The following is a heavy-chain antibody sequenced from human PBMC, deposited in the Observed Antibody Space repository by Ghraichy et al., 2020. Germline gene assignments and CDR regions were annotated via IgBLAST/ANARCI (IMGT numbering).Heavy chain of an antibody. J-gene: IGHJ5*02. CDR2: IYYSGST. D-gene: IGHD3-16*01. V-gene: IGHV4-59*01. CDR3: ATVTYRGGFVRGSNWFDA. CDR1: GGSISNSY. Sequence: SETLSLTCSVSGGSISNSYWSWIRQPPGKGLEWIGYIYYSGSTKYNPSLKSRVTISADTSKNQSSLILSSVIAADTAVYYCATVTYRGGFVRGSNWFDAWGQGTTVTVSS.